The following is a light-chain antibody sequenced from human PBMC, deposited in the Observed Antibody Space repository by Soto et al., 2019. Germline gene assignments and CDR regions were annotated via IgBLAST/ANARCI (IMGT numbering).Light chain of an antibody. V-gene: IGKV3D-20*02. CDR3: QQRSNWPT. CDR1: QSVSSSY. CDR2: GAS. J-gene: IGKJ1*01. Sequence: EIVLTQSPATLSLSPGERATLSCRASQSVSSSYLAWYQQKPGQAPRLLIYGASSRATGIPDRFSGSGSGTDFTLTISRLEPEDFAVYYCQQRSNWPTFGQGTKVDIK.